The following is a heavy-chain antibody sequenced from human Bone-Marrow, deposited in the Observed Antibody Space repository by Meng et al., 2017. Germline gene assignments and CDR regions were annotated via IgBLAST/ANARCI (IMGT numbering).Heavy chain of an antibody. D-gene: IGHD3-16*01. CDR2: IGTAGDT. CDR1: GLTFTSYD. V-gene: IGHV3-13*01. Sequence: EVNLVAAGAGVVRPGWSLRPSFAASGLTFTSYDMHWVSQATGKGLEWVSSIGTAGDTYYPGSVKGRFTISRDNSTNTLYLQMISLRAEDTAVYYCARDQRGSLDYWGQGTLVTVSS. CDR3: ARDQRGSLDY. J-gene: IGHJ4*02.